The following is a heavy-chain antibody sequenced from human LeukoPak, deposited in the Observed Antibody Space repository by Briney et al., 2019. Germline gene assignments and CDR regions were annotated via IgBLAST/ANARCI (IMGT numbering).Heavy chain of an antibody. CDR1: GGTFSSYA. J-gene: IGHJ4*02. CDR2: IIPILGIA. CDR3: ARETVGADGYFDY. V-gene: IGHV1-69*04. Sequence: AVKVSCKASGGTFSSYAISWVRQAPGQGPEWMGRIIPILGIANYAQKFQGRVTVTADNSTSTAYMALSSLRSEDTAVYFCARETVGADGYFDYWGQGTLVTVSS. D-gene: IGHD1-26*01.